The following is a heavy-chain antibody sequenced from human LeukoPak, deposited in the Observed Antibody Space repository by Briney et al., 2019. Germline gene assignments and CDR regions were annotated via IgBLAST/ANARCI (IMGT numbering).Heavy chain of an antibody. CDR3: ARNDYYDSSGYWGDAFDI. D-gene: IGHD3-22*01. CDR1: GYTFTSYG. CDR2: ISAYNGNT. Sequence: GASVKVSCKASGYTFTSYGISWVRQAPGQGLEWMGWISAYNGNTNYAQKLQGRVTMTTDTSTSTAYMELRSLRSDDTAVYYCARNDYYDSSGYWGDAFDIWGQGTMVTVSS. J-gene: IGHJ3*02. V-gene: IGHV1-18*01.